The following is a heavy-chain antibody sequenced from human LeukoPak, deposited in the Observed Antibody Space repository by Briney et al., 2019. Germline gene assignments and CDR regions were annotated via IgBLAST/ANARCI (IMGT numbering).Heavy chain of an antibody. J-gene: IGHJ4*02. V-gene: IGHV3-21*01. Sequence: GGSLRLSCGASGFTFSSHSMNWVRQAPGKGLEWVSSINRDSSLMFYAESVKGRFTISRDNARNSLYLQMNSLRHEDSDVYYCIRDLFDDYSLDYWGQGALVTVSS. D-gene: IGHD3-16*01. CDR2: INRDSSLM. CDR1: GFTFSSHS. CDR3: IRDLFDDYSLDY.